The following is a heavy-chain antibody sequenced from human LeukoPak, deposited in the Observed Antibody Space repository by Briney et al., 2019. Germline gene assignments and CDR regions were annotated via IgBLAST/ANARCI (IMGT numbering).Heavy chain of an antibody. V-gene: IGHV3-48*01. CDR2: IEIDNDNT. CDR1: GFTFSDYS. CDR3: ARDYKYAFDN. Sequence: GGPLRLSCAACGFTFSDYSMNWAPEAPEKGLEGISYIEIDNDNTNYAHSVKGRYTISRNKAKNSLYPQMNSLRVEDTAVYYCARDYKYAFDNWGQGTLVTVSS. D-gene: IGHD5-24*01. J-gene: IGHJ4*02.